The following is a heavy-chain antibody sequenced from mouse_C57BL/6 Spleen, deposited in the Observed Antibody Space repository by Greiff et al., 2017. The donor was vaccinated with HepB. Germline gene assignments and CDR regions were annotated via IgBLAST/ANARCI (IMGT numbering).Heavy chain of an antibody. D-gene: IGHD4-1*01. Sequence: VQLQQSGPELVKPGASVKISCKASGYAFSSSWMNWVKQRPGKGLEWIGRIYPGDGDTNYNGKFKGKATLTADKSSSTAYMQLSSLTSEDSAVYFCARSETGVFDYWGQGTTLTVSS. CDR1: GYAFSSSW. CDR2: IYPGDGDT. V-gene: IGHV1-82*01. J-gene: IGHJ2*01. CDR3: ARSETGVFDY.